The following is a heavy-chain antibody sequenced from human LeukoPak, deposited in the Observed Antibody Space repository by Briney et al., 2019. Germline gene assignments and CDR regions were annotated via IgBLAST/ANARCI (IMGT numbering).Heavy chain of an antibody. J-gene: IGHJ4*02. D-gene: IGHD5-12*01. CDR3: ARESKYSGYPYDY. V-gene: IGHV3-74*01. Sequence: GGSLRLSCAASGFTFSTYAMSWVRQAPGKGLVWVARVNSDGSGTTYADSVKGRFTISRDNAKNTLYLQMNSLRAEATAIYYCARESKYSGYPYDYWGQGSLVTVSS. CDR2: VNSDGSGT. CDR1: GFTFSTYA.